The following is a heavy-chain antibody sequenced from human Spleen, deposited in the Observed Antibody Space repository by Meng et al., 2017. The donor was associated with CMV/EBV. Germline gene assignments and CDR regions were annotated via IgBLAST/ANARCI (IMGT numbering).Heavy chain of an antibody. CDR1: RFTFSNYA. D-gene: IGHD6-13*01. CDR2: ISGSGDST. Sequence: GESLKISCAASRFTFSNYAMSWVRQAPGKGLEWVSGISGSGDSTYYADSVKGRFTISRDTSKNTLYLQMNSLRAEDTAVYYCAKGGYGSSWRYYFDYWGLGTLVPFSS. J-gene: IGHJ4*02. CDR3: AKGGYGSSWRYYFDY. V-gene: IGHV3-23*01.